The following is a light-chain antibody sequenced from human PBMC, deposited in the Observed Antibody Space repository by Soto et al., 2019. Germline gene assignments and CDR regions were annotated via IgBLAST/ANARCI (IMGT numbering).Light chain of an antibody. J-gene: IGKJ2*01. CDR1: QSISTW. V-gene: IGKV1-5*03. CDR3: QQYDSYPYT. CDR2: KAS. Sequence: QMTQSPSTLAASVGDRVTITCRASQSISTWLAWYQQKPGKAPKVLIYKASSLESGVPPRFSGGGSGTEFTLTISSLQPGDFATYYCQQYDSYPYTFGQGTKLEIK.